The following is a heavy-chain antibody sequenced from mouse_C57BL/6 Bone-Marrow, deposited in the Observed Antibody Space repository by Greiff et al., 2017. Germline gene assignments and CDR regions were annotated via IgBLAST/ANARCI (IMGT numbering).Heavy chain of an antibody. CDR1: GYSFTGYY. CDR2: INPSTGGT. Sequence: VQLQQSGPELVKPGASVKISCKASGYSFTGYYMNWVKQSPEKSLEWIGEINPSTGGTTYNQKFKAKATLTVDKSSSPAYMQLKSLTSEDSAVYDCARDSLEYYGSSRYWYFDVWGTGTTVTVSS. D-gene: IGHD1-1*01. J-gene: IGHJ1*03. CDR3: ARDSLEYYGSSRYWYFDV. V-gene: IGHV1-42*01.